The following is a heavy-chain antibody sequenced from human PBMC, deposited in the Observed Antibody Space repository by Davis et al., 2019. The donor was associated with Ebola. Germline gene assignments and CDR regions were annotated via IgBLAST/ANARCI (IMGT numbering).Heavy chain of an antibody. CDR1: GFTFSGSA. J-gene: IGHJ5*01. Sequence: GESLKISCAASGFTFSGSAMHWVRQASGKGLEWVGHIKSQALGATTDYAAPVRGRFSISRDDSQSTLYLQINNLQTEDTAIYYCTRNSGPTWSASWGQGTVVTVSS. CDR3: TRNSGPTWSAS. CDR2: IKSQALGATT. V-gene: IGHV3-15*07.